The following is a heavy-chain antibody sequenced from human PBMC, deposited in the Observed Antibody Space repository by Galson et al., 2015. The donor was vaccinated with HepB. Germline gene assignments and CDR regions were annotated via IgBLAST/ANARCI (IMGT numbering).Heavy chain of an antibody. Sequence: SLRLSCAASGFTFSGSAMHWVRQASGKGLEWVGRITSQPNNYATLYAASVKGRFTISRDDSKNTAFLQMNSLKIEDTAVYYCARQTVRGYYYYSYYMDVWGKGTTVTGSS. J-gene: IGHJ6*03. CDR2: ITSQPNNYAT. CDR3: ARQTVRGYYYYSYYMDV. V-gene: IGHV3-73*01. CDR1: GFTFSGSA. D-gene: IGHD3-10*01.